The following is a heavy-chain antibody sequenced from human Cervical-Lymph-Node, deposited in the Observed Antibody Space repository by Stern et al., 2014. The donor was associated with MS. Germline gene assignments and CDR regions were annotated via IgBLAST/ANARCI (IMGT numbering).Heavy chain of an antibody. J-gene: IGHJ6*02. D-gene: IGHD6-19*01. V-gene: IGHV1-46*01. CDR1: GNTFTSYY. Sequence: VQLVESGAEVKKPGASVKVSCKASGNTFTSYYIHWVRQAPGQGLEWMGVINPNACSTSYAQKFQGRVTMTRDTSTSTVYMELSSLRSEDTAVYYCAREVAGHRLGMMDVWGQGTTVTVSS. CDR3: AREVAGHRLGMMDV. CDR2: INPNACST.